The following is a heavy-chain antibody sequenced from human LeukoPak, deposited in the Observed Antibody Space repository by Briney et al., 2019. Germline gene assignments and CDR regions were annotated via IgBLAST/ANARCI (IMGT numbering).Heavy chain of an antibody. CDR2: IYYSGST. J-gene: IGHJ4*02. CDR1: GGSVSSGSYY. Sequence: SETLSLTCTVSGGSVSSGSYYWSWIRQPPGKGLEWIGYIYYSGSTNYNPSLKSRVTISVDTSKNQFSLKLSSVTAADTAVYYCASGSYFYGYFDYWGQGTLVTVSS. CDR3: ASGSYFYGYFDY. V-gene: IGHV4-61*01. D-gene: IGHD1-26*01.